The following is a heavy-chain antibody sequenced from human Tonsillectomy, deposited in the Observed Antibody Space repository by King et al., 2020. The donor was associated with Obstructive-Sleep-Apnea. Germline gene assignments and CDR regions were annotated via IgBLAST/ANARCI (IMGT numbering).Heavy chain of an antibody. CDR1: GFTFSDYY. J-gene: IGHJ4*02. CDR3: ARGGHMTTVTPNS. D-gene: IGHD4-17*01. Sequence: VQLVESGGGLVKPGGSLRLSCAASGFTFSDYYMSWIRQAPGKGLEWVSYISSSSSYTNYADSVKGRFTISRDNAKNSLYLQMNSLRAEDTAVYYWARGGHMTTVTPNSWGQGTLVTVSS. V-gene: IGHV3-11*06. CDR2: ISSSSSYT.